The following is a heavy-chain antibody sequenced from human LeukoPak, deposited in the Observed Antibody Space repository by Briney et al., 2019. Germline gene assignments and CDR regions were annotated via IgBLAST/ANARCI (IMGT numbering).Heavy chain of an antibody. CDR3: ASSRLPGY. CDR1: GFTFSSYW. V-gene: IGHV3-7*01. Sequence: GGSLRLSCAASGFTFSSYWMNWVRQAPGKGLEWVAYIKEDGSVKSYADSMEGRFTISRDNAKNSLYLQMNSLRAEDTAVYYCASSRLPGYWGQGTLVTVSS. J-gene: IGHJ4*02. CDR2: IKEDGSVK.